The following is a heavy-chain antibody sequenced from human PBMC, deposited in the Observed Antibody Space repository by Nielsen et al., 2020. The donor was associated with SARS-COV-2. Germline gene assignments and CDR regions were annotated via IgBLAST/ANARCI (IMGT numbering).Heavy chain of an antibody. Sequence: VRQAPGKGLEWVSSISSSSSYIYYADSAKGRFTISRDNAKNSLYLQMNSLRAEDTAVYYCARALTGYYYDSSGYSNYFDYWGQGTLVTVSS. V-gene: IGHV3-21*01. D-gene: IGHD3-22*01. CDR3: ARALTGYYYDSSGYSNYFDY. J-gene: IGHJ4*02. CDR2: ISSSSSYI.